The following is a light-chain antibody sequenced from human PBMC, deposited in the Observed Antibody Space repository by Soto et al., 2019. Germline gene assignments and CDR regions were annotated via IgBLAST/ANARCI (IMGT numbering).Light chain of an antibody. CDR2: DAS. Sequence: DIQMTQSPSTLSASIGDRVTITCRASQSISNWLAWLQQKPGKAPKVLIFDASNLGSGVPSRFSGSRYVTEFTLTISSLQPGDFGNYNCQQYNSYSPWTVGQGTTVDIK. J-gene: IGKJ1*01. CDR3: QQYNSYSPWT. CDR1: QSISNW. V-gene: IGKV1-5*01.